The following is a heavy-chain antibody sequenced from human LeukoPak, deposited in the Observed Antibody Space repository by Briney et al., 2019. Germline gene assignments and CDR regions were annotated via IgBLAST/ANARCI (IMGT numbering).Heavy chain of an antibody. D-gene: IGHD1-26*01. CDR2: INPSGGST. CDR3: AGGPNRWELLRYNWFDP. Sequence: ASVKVSCKASGYTFTSYYMHWVRQAPGQGLEWIGIINPSGGSTGYAQKFQGRVTMTGDTSTSAVYMELSSLRSEDTAVYYCAGGPNRWELLRYNWFDPWGQGTQVSVSS. J-gene: IGHJ5*02. V-gene: IGHV1-46*01. CDR1: GYTFTSYY.